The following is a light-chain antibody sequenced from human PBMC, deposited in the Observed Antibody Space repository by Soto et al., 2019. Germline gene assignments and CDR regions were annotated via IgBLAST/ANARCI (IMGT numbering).Light chain of an antibody. V-gene: IGKV1-39*01. J-gene: IGKJ2*01. CDR1: QNIIFY. Sequence: DIQMTQSPSSLSASVGDRVTITCRASQNIIFYLNWYQHKPGKAPKLLIYAASNLQSGVPSRFSGSGSRTAFPLTISSLPPEDFATYFCQQSYTTPVYSFGQGTKVDIK. CDR3: QQSYTTPVYS. CDR2: AAS.